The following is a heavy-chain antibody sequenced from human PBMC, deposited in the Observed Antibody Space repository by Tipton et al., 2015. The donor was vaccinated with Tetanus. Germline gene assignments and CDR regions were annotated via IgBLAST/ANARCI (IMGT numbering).Heavy chain of an antibody. CDR1: SGSIRSYY. D-gene: IGHD6-19*01. V-gene: IGHV4-59*12. CDR3: ARGRHFIEVALPLDY. J-gene: IGHJ4*02. Sequence: TLSLTCTVSSGSIRSYYWSWIRQPPGTGLEWIGYVYSSGSTNYNPSLKRRVTISVDTSKNQFSLKLSSVTAADTAVYYCARGRHFIEVALPLDYWGQGTLVTVSS. CDR2: VYSSGST.